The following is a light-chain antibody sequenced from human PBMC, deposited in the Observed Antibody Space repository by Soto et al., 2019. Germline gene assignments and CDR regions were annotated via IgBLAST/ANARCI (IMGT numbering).Light chain of an antibody. V-gene: IGLV2-23*01. J-gene: IGLJ1*01. CDR1: SSDVGSYNL. CDR3: CSYAGSSTSYV. Sequence: QSVLTQPASVSGSPGQSITISCTVTSSDVGSYNLVSWYQQHPGKAPKLMIYEGSKRPSGVSNRFSGSKSGNTASLTISGLQAEDEADYYCCSYAGSSTSYVFGTGTKV. CDR2: EGS.